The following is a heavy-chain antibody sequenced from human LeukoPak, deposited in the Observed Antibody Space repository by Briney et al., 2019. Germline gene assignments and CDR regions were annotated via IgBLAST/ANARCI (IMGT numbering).Heavy chain of an antibody. J-gene: IGHJ5*02. CDR2: INPTGDST. Sequence: ASVKVSCKASGYTFTSHYMHWVRQAPEKGLEWMGIINPTGDSTDYAQKFQGRVTMTRDTSTSTDYMELSSLTYEDTAAYYCARDVSSTSSWWFDPWGQGTLVIVSS. CDR3: ARDVSSTSSWWFDP. V-gene: IGHV1-46*01. D-gene: IGHD2-2*01. CDR1: GYTFTSHY.